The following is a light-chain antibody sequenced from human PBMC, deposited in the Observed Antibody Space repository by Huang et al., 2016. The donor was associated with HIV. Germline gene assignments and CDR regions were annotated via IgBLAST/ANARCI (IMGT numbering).Light chain of an antibody. J-gene: IGKJ1*01. V-gene: IGKV1-5*03. CDR2: KAS. CDR1: QDIVTW. Sequence: DIQLTQSPSTLSASVGGKVTITCRASQDIVTWLAWYQQKPGKAPTLLIYKASYLERGVPSRFSGSGSATEFTLTISNLQPDDFATYYCQQYNSYPRTFGQGTKVEIK. CDR3: QQYNSYPRT.